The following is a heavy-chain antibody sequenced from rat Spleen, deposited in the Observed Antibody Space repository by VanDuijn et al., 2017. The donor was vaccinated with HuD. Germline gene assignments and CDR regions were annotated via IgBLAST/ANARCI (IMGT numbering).Heavy chain of an antibody. CDR2: ISYDGSSI. J-gene: IGHJ1*01. CDR1: GFTLSDHY. V-gene: IGHV5-29*01. D-gene: IGHD1-11*01. Sequence: EVQLVESGGGLIQPGRSLKLSCAASGFTLSDHYMAWVRQAPTKGLVWVATISYDGSSIYYRDSVKGRFTISRDNAKSTLDLQMNSLRSEDTATYYCTRDYGGYWYFDFWGPGTMVTVSS. CDR3: TRDYGGYWYFDF.